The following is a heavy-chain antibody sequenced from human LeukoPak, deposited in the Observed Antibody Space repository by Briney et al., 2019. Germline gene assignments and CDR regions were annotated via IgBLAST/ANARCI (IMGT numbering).Heavy chain of an antibody. J-gene: IGHJ4*02. V-gene: IGHV4-59*08. CDR3: ARHQATYYSFWGGGFDY. D-gene: IGHD3-3*01. Sequence: SETLSLTCTVSGGSISSYYWSWIRQPPGKGLEWIGCIYYSGSTNYNPSLKSRVTIAVDTSKNQFSLKLSSVTAADTAVYYCARHQATYYSFWGGGFDYWGQGTLVTVSS. CDR2: IYYSGST. CDR1: GGSISSYY.